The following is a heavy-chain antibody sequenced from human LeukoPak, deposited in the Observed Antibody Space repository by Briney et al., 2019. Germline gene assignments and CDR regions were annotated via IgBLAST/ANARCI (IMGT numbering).Heavy chain of an antibody. D-gene: IGHD6-6*01. Sequence: SEALSLTCTVSDGSIRSYYWSWIRQPPGKGLEWIGYIYYSGSTNYNPSLKSRVTISVDTSKNQFSLKLSSVTAADTAVYYCARGYSSSSSSYYYYYKDVCGKGTTVTVSS. V-gene: IGHV4-59*01. J-gene: IGHJ6*03. CDR1: DGSIRSYY. CDR2: IYYSGST. CDR3: ARGYSSSSSSYYYYYKDV.